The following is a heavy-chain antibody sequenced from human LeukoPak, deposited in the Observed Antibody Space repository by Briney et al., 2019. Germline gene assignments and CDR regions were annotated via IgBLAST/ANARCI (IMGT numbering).Heavy chain of an antibody. CDR2: INPNSGGT. CDR3: TRDPPRRCSGVTCYPY. J-gene: IGHJ4*02. Sequence: ASVKVSCKASGYIFTAYYIHWVRQAPGQGLGWMGRINPNSGGTTFAQTFQDRVTMTRDTSISTVYMELSSLRSDDTAVYYCTRDPPRRCSGVTCYPYWGQGTLVTVSS. D-gene: IGHD2-15*01. CDR1: GYIFTAYY. V-gene: IGHV1-2*06.